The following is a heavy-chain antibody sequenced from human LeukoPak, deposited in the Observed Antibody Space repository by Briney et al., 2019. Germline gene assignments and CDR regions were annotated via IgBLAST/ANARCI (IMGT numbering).Heavy chain of an antibody. CDR1: GYTFTTYD. J-gene: IGHJ4*02. Sequence: GASVKVSCKASGYTFTTYDINWVRQATGQGLEWMGWMNPNSGNTGYVQKFHGRVTFTRDTSKSTAYMELSSLRSEDTAVYFCARGASRPFGYWGQGTLVTVSS. CDR3: ARGASRPFGY. V-gene: IGHV1-8*03. CDR2: MNPNSGNT.